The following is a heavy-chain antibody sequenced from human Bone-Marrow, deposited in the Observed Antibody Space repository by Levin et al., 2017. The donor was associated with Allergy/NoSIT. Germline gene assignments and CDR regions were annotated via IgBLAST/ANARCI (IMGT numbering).Heavy chain of an antibody. CDR3: AGVASMSRVDY. CDR1: GFTFSRYS. Sequence: GGSLRLSCAASGFTFSRYSMHWVRQAPGKGLEWLTLISYDGTNRYYADSVKGRFTISRDNSKNTVYLQMNSLRPEDTALYYCAGVASMSRVDYRGQGTLVTISS. J-gene: IGHJ4*02. CDR2: ISYDGTNR. D-gene: IGHD3-10*01. V-gene: IGHV3-30-3*01.